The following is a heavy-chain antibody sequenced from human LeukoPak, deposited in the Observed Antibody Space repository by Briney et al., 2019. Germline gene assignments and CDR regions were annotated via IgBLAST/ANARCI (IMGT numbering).Heavy chain of an antibody. J-gene: IGHJ4*02. CDR1: GYTFTSYY. CDR3: ARDSGYSKGGIPF. D-gene: IGHD5-18*01. CDR2: INPTNGGP. V-gene: IGHV1-2*02. Sequence: ASVKVSCKASGYTFTSYYMHWVRQAPGQGLEWMGWINPTNGGPNYSQNFQGRVTMTRDTSIGTAYMELHSLRSDDTAVYYCARDSGYSKGGIPFWGQGTLVTVSS.